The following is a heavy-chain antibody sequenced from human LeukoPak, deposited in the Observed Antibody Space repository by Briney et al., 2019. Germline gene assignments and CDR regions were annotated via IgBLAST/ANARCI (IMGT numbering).Heavy chain of an antibody. CDR2: INPRDGGS. CDR3: AREGNGLLSKDLDY. CDR1: GYTFTDYY. Sequence: VATLTVSCTGSGYTFTDYYLHWVRQAPGQGLEWVRYINPRDGGSSSPPNFRGRVTMTTDASSSTVYMELSRLTSDDTAIYYCAREGNGLLSKDLDYWGQGTLVTVSS. V-gene: IGHV1-2*02. D-gene: IGHD2-15*01. J-gene: IGHJ4*02.